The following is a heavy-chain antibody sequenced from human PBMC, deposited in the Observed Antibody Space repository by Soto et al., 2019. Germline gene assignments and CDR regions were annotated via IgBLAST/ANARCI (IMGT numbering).Heavy chain of an antibody. Sequence: EVQLVESGGGLVKPGGSLRLSCEASGFTFSSYTINWVRQAPGKGLEWVSSISSRSTSIYYADSVKGRFTISRDNAKNAQFLQMDSLRGEDTAVYYCARVLGSVRIKSNDMDVWGKGATVTVSS. D-gene: IGHD2-15*01. V-gene: IGHV3-21*01. CDR1: GFTFSSYT. J-gene: IGHJ6*03. CDR2: ISSRSTSI. CDR3: ARVLGSVRIKSNDMDV.